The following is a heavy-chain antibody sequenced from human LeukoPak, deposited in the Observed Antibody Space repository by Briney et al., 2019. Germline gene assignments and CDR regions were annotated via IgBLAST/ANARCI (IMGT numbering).Heavy chain of an antibody. CDR2: ISAYNGNT. V-gene: IGHV1-18*01. Sequence: GASVKVSCKASGYTFTSYGISWVRQAPGQGLEWMGWISAYNGNTNYAQKLQGRVTMTTDTSTSTAYMELRSLRSDDTAVYYCAREGGLSVTSYYYYYGMDVWGQGTTVTVSS. J-gene: IGHJ6*02. CDR1: GYTFTSYG. CDR3: AREGGLSVTSYYYYYGMDV. D-gene: IGHD4-17*01.